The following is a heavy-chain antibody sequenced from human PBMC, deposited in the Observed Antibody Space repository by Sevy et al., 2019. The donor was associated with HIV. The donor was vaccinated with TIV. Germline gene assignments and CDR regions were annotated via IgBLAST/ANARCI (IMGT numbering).Heavy chain of an antibody. CDR3: AKDSPGIAVAGTN. CDR2: ISKNGDYK. V-gene: IGHV3-30*18. Sequence: GGSLRLSCAGSGFSFRTNGMHWVRQAPGKGLDWVAVISKNGDYKSYADSVKGRFTISRDNSKNTLYLQMNSLRTEDTAVYYCAKDSPGIAVAGTNWGKGTAVTVSS. CDR1: GFSFRTNG. J-gene: IGHJ6*04. D-gene: IGHD6-19*01.